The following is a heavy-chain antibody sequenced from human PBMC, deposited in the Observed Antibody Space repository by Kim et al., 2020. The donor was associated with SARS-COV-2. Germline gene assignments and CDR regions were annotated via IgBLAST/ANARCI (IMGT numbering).Heavy chain of an antibody. CDR2: IYYSGST. D-gene: IGHD2-2*01. CDR3: ARHSRIVVVPAAILA. V-gene: IGHV4-39*01. J-gene: IGHJ4*02. CDR1: GGSISSSRYY. Sequence: SETLSLTCTVSGGSISSSRYYWGWIRQPPGKGLEWIGSIYYSGSTYYNPSLKSRVTISVDTSKNQFSLKLSSVTAADTAVYYCARHSRIVVVPAAILAWGQGTLVTVSS.